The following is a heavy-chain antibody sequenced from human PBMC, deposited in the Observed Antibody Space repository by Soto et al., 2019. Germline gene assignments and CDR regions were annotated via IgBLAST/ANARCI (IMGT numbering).Heavy chain of an antibody. CDR3: ARHIYVSSGYSHYYYGMDV. V-gene: IGHV4-34*01. J-gene: IGHJ6*02. Sequence: PSETLSLTCAVXGGSGGSFSGYYWSWIRQPPGKGLEWIGEINHSGSTNYNPSLKSRVTISVDTSKNQFSLKLSYVTAADTAVYYCARHIYVSSGYSHYYYGMDVWGQGTTVTVSS. CDR2: INHSGST. CDR1: GGSGGSFSGYY. D-gene: IGHD3-22*01.